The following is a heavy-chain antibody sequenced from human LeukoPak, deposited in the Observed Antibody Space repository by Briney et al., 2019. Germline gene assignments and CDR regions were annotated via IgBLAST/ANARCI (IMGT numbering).Heavy chain of an antibody. CDR2: IYYSGST. Sequence: SETLSLTCTVSGASISSITYYWGWIRQPPGKGLEWIGSIYYSGSTYYTTSLKSRVTISIDTSNNQFSLKLTSVTAADTAVYYCARYHSTWGLNYWGRGTLVTVSS. D-gene: IGHD2-2*01. CDR1: GASISSITYY. CDR3: ARYHSTWGLNY. V-gene: IGHV4-39*01. J-gene: IGHJ4*02.